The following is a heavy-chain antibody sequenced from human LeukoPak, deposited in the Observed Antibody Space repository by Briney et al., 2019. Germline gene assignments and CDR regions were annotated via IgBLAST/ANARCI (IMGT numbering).Heavy chain of an antibody. V-gene: IGHV3-21*01. CDR1: GFTFSSYN. J-gene: IGHJ6*03. Sequence: GGTLRLSCAASGFTFSSYNMNWVRQAPGKGLEWVSSITSSSTYIYYADSVKGRFTISRDNARNSLYLQMNSLRVEDTAVYYCARDPYSGNYGDYYYYYMDVWGKGTTVTISS. CDR3: ARDPYSGNYGDYYYYYMDV. CDR2: ITSSSTYI. D-gene: IGHD1-26*01.